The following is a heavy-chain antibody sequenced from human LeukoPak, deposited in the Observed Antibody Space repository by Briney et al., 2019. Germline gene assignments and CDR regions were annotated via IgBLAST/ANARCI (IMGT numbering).Heavy chain of an antibody. D-gene: IGHD3-10*01. V-gene: IGHV1-2*02. Sequence: ASVKVSCKASGYTFTGYYMHWVRQAPGQGLEWMGWINPNSGGINYAQKFQGRVTMTRDTSISTAYMELSRLRSDDTAVYSCARDGILLWFGDPSGGWFDPWGQGTLVTVSS. CDR1: GYTFTGYY. CDR3: ARDGILLWFGDPSGGWFDP. J-gene: IGHJ5*02. CDR2: INPNSGGI.